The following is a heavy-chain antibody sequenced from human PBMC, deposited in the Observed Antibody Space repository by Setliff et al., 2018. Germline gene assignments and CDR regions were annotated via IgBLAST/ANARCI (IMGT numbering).Heavy chain of an antibody. CDR1: GGSIRSRSYY. D-gene: IGHD1-7*01. Sequence: PSETLSLTCTVSGGSIRSRSYYWGWIRQPPGKGLEWIGNIYYSGSTYYNPSLKSRVTISVDTSKNQFSLKLSSVTAADTAVYYCARDPYNWNYGDAFDIWGQGTMVTVS. CDR3: ARDPYNWNYGDAFDI. CDR2: IYYSGST. V-gene: IGHV4-39*02. J-gene: IGHJ3*02.